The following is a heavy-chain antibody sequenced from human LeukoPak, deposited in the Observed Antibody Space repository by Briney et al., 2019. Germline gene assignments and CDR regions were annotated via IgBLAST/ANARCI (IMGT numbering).Heavy chain of an antibody. J-gene: IGHJ4*02. CDR3: ARGLRYYDSRDRFDF. CDR1: GYSISRSNW. Sequence: SDTLSLTCAVSGYSISRSNWWGWIRQPPGKGLEWIGYIYYSGSTYYDPSLKSRVTMSVDTSKNQFSLRVASVTAADTAVYYCARGLRYYDSRDRFDFWGQGALVTVSS. V-gene: IGHV4-28*03. D-gene: IGHD3-22*01. CDR2: IYYSGST.